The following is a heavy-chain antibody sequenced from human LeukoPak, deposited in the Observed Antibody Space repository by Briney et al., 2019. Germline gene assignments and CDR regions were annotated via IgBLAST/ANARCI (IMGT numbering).Heavy chain of an antibody. CDR1: GYTFTSYD. CDR2: MNPNSGNT. J-gene: IGHJ6*03. D-gene: IGHD6-6*01. V-gene: IGHV1-8*03. Sequence: GASVKVSCKASGYTFTSYDINWVRQATGQGLEWMGWMNPNSGNTGYAQKFQGRVTITRNTSISTAYMELSSLRSEDTAVYYCARGVGKQLARKPQGYYYYMDVWGKGTTVTVSS. CDR3: ARGVGKQLARKPQGYYYYMDV.